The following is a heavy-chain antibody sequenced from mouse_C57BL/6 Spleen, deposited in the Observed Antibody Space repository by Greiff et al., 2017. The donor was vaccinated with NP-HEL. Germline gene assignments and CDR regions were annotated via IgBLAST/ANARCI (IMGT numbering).Heavy chain of an antibody. Sequence: EVKLQESGPELVKPGASVKMSCKASGYTFTSYWISWVKQRPGQGLEWIGYIYIGNGYTEYNEKFKGKATLTSDTSSSTAYMQLSSLTSEDSAIYFCARSITTVVAPGYFDVWGTGTTVTVSS. CDR2: IYIGNGYT. CDR3: ARSITTVVAPGYFDV. D-gene: IGHD1-1*01. V-gene: IGHV1-58*01. J-gene: IGHJ1*03. CDR1: GYTFTSYW.